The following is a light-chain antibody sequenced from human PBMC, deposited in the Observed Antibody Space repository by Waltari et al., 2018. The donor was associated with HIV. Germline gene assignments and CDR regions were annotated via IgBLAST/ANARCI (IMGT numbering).Light chain of an antibody. V-gene: IGKV1-17*01. CDR3: LQHISYPIT. Sequence: DIQMTQSPSSLSASVGDRVTITCRASQDIRNGLGWYQQKPGKAPKRLIYAASSLQSGVPSRFSGSGSGTEFTLTISSLQPEDFATYYCLQHISYPITFGQGTRLEIK. CDR2: AAS. J-gene: IGKJ5*01. CDR1: QDIRNG.